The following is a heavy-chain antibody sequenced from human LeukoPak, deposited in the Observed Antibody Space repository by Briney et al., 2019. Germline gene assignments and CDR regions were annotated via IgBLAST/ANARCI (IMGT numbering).Heavy chain of an antibody. D-gene: IGHD3-3*01. V-gene: IGHV3-7*01. J-gene: IGHJ4*02. Sequence: GGSLRLSCAASGGSGFTFSTYWMSWVRQAPGKGLEWVADIKQDGSEKYYVDSVKGRFTISRDNAQNSLYLQMNSLRAEDTAVYYCARDITSITIFGVVTHFDYWGQGTLVTVSS. CDR3: ARDITSITIFGVVTHFDY. CDR1: GGSGFTFSTYW. CDR2: IKQDGSEK.